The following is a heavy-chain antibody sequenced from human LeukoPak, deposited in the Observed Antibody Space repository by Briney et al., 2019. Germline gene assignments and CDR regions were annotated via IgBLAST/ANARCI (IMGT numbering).Heavy chain of an antibody. CDR1: GYTFTGYY. CDR3: ARARGDGYSPFDY. V-gene: IGHV1-2*02. CDR2: INPNSGGT. J-gene: IGHJ4*02. D-gene: IGHD5-24*01. Sequence: ASVKVSCKASGYTFTGYYMHWVRQAPGQGLEWMGWINPNSGGTNYAQKFQGRVTMTRDTSISTAYMELSRLRSVDTAVYYCARARGDGYSPFDYWGQGTLVTVSS.